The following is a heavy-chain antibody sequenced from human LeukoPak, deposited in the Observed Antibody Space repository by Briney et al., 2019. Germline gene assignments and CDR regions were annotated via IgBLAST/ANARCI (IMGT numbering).Heavy chain of an antibody. CDR3: ARHASGSYNNFQH. CDR2: IYYSGHT. CDR1: GDSISSSSYY. D-gene: IGHD1-26*01. V-gene: IGHV4-39*01. J-gene: IGHJ1*01. Sequence: SETLSLTCTVSGDSISSSSYYWGWIRQPPGKGLEWIGSIYYSGHTYYNPSLKNQYTISLVTSKTQFSLNLISVTAADTAVYYCARHASGSYNNFQHWGQGTLVTVSS.